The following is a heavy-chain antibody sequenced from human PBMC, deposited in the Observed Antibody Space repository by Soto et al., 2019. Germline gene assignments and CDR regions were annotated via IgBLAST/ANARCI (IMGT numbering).Heavy chain of an antibody. V-gene: IGHV4-39*01. J-gene: IGHJ4*01. CDR1: GGSISNSVYY. CDR3: ARHVCYGSGNYYLFDS. CDR2: MYFMGRST. D-gene: IGHD3-10*01. Sequence: QLQLQESGPGLVKPSETLSLTCTVSGGSISNSVYYWGWIRQPPGKVLEWIGSMYFMGRSTYDNQSFESRVTISVDTSKNQFSLRLSSVTAADTSVYYCARHVCYGSGNYYLFDSWGHGILANVAS.